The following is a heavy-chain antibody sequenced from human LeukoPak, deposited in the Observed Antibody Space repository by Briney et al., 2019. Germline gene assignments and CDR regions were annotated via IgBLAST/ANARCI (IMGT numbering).Heavy chain of an antibody. CDR3: ARYSSGWFDY. J-gene: IGHJ4*02. D-gene: IGHD6-19*01. CDR2: IYSGGST. Sequence: GGSLRLSCTATGLAFNIFAMSWVRQAPGKGLEWVSVIYSGGSTYYADSVKGRFTISRDNSKNTLYLQMNSLRAEDTAVYYCARYSSGWFDYWGQGTLVTVSS. V-gene: IGHV3-53*01. CDR1: GLAFNIFA.